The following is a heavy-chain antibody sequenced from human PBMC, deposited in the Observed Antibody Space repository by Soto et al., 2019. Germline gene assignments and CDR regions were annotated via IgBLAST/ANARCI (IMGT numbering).Heavy chain of an antibody. CDR1: GGTFSSYT. CDR2: IIPIFGTT. J-gene: IGHJ6*02. Sequence: GASVKVSCKASGGTFSSYTMSWVRQAPGQWLEWMGGIIPIFGTTTYAHKFQGRVTITADESTSTVYMELSSLRGEDTAVYYCARGALTTLAYYYGMDVWGQGTTVTVSS. D-gene: IGHD4-4*01. V-gene: IGHV1-69*13. CDR3: ARGALTTLAYYYGMDV.